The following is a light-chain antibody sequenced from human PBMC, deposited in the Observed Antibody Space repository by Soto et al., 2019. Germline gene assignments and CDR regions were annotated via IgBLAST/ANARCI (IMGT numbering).Light chain of an antibody. J-gene: IGKJ2*01. CDR2: GAS. CDR1: QSISSN. CDR3: QQYGSSPYT. Sequence: EIVMTQSPATLSVSPGERATLSCRASQSISSNFAWYQQKPGQAPRLLIYGASSRATGIPDRFSGSGSGTDFTLTIRRLEPEDFAVYYCQQYGSSPYTFGQGTKVDI. V-gene: IGKV3-20*01.